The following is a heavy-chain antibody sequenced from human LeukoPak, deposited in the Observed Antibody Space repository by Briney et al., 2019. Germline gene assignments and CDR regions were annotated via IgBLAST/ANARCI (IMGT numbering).Heavy chain of an antibody. Sequence: ASVKVSCKASGYTFTGYCMHWVRQAPGQGLEWMGWINPNSGGTNYAQKFQGRVTMTRDTSISTAYMELSRLRSDDTAVYYCARERPTYYYDSSGYSYWGQGTLVTVSS. V-gene: IGHV1-2*02. D-gene: IGHD3-22*01. CDR3: ARERPTYYYDSSGYSY. J-gene: IGHJ4*02. CDR2: INPNSGGT. CDR1: GYTFTGYC.